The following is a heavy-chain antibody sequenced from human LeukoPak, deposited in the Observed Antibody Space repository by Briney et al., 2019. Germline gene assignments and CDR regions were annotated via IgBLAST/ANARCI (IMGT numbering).Heavy chain of an antibody. CDR2: IGNTDNT. D-gene: IGHD3-10*01. CDR3: ANGMIRGVSGY. CDR1: GFTFSNSD. J-gene: IGHJ4*02. V-gene: IGHV3-23*01. Sequence: GGSLRLSCAASGFTFSNSDMSWVRQAPGKGLEWVSTIGNTDNTYYADSVKGRFTISRDNSKNTLYLQMNSLRAEDTAVYYCANGMIRGVSGYWGQGTLVTVSS.